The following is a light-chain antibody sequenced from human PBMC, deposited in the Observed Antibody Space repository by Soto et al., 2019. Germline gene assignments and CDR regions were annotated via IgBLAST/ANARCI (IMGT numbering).Light chain of an antibody. J-gene: IGKJ4*01. CDR2: GAS. CDR3: QQYNNWPPLT. V-gene: IGKV3-15*01. Sequence: EIVMTQSPATLSVSPGERATLSCRASQSISSNLAWYQQKPGQAPRLLIYGASTRATGIPARFSGSGSGTEFTLTISGLQSEDFAVYSCQQYNNWPPLTFGGGTRWIS. CDR1: QSISSN.